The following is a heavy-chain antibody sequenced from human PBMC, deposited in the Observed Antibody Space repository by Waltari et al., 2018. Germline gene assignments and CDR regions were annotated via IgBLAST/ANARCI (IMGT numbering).Heavy chain of an antibody. V-gene: IGHV4-38-2*01. CDR1: GYSISSGYY. J-gene: IGHJ6*02. CDR2: IYHSGSN. D-gene: IGHD6-6*01. CDR3: ARSGSSSDTIYYYYGMDV. Sequence: QVQLQESGPGLVKPSETLSLTCAVSGYSISSGYYWGWIRQPPGKGLEWIGSIYHSGSNYYHPSLKRRVTISVDTYKNQFSLKLSSVTAADTAVYYCARSGSSSDTIYYYYGMDVWGQGTTVTVSS.